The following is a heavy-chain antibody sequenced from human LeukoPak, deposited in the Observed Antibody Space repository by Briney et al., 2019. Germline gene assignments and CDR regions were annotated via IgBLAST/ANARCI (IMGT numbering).Heavy chain of an antibody. D-gene: IGHD3-22*01. Sequence: GESLQISCKGSGYSFTSYWIGWVRQMPGKGLEWMGIIYPGDSDTRYSPSFQGQVTISADKSISTAYLQWSSLKASDTAMYYCARRRDLYYDSSGYPNPAFDYWGQGTLVTVSS. CDR1: GYSFTSYW. J-gene: IGHJ4*02. V-gene: IGHV5-51*01. CDR2: IYPGDSDT. CDR3: ARRRDLYYDSSGYPNPAFDY.